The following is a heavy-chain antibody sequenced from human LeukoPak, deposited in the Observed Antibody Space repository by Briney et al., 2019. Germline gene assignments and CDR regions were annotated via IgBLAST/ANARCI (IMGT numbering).Heavy chain of an antibody. Sequence: PETLSLTCAVYGGSFSGYYWSWIRQPPGKGLEWIGEINHSGSTNYNPSLKSRVTISVDTSKNQFSLKLSSVTAADTAVYYCGRCLPFGGYCYGSGRFIGWFDPWGQGTLVTVSS. J-gene: IGHJ5*02. D-gene: IGHD3-10*01. V-gene: IGHV4-34*01. CDR1: GGSFSGYY. CDR2: INHSGST. CDR3: GRCLPFGGYCYGSGRFIGWFDP.